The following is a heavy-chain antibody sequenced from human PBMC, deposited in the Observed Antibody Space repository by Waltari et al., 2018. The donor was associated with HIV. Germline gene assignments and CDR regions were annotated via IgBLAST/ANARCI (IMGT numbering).Heavy chain of an antibody. J-gene: IGHJ4*02. CDR3: AREVTSSKVMNY. CDR1: GLTHSLYN. CDR2: ISGDGKNK. D-gene: IGHD2-21*02. Sequence: EVRLVESGGGPVQPGGALRLSWASAGLTHSLYNMNWVRQTPGKGLEWVAYISGDGKNKYYADSVKGRFIISKDNGQNFLHLQMDRLSVDDSAKYFCAREVTSSKVMNYWGQGTPVIVSS. V-gene: IGHV3-48*03.